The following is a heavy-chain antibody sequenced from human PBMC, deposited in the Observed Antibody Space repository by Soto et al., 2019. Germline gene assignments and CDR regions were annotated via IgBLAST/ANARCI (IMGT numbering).Heavy chain of an antibody. J-gene: IGHJ6*02. Sequence: QVQLVQSGDEVRKPGSSVKVSCKASGYIFVNYGIAWVRQAPGQGLEWMGWISPYSGNTHYGSKVQGRITMTTDPSTSTAYMDLGSLTSDDTAVYYCVMVDNYVTPTPQDVWGQGTTVTVSS. CDR2: ISPYSGNT. D-gene: IGHD3-16*01. CDR1: GYIFVNYG. CDR3: VMVDNYVTPTPQDV. V-gene: IGHV1-18*01.